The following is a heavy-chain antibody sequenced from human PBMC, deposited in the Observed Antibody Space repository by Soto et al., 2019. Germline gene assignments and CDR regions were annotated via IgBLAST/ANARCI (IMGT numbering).Heavy chain of an antibody. CDR1: GFTFSTYA. J-gene: IGHJ4*02. D-gene: IGHD6-19*01. CDR2: ITSYGDTT. Sequence: PGGSVRLSCAASGFTFSTYAMSWVRQAPGKGLEWVSGITSYGDTTYYADSVKGRFSISRDNSKNTLYLQMNGLRVEDAAVYYCANSPTTVAGTNYYFDYWGQGTLVTVSS. V-gene: IGHV3-23*01. CDR3: ANSPTTVAGTNYYFDY.